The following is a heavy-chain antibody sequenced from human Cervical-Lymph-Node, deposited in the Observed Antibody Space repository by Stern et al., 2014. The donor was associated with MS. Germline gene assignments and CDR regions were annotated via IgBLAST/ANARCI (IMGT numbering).Heavy chain of an antibody. J-gene: IGHJ4*02. D-gene: IGHD6-6*01. CDR1: GYNLTTFA. CDR3: ATWGAGSSPPLFY. Sequence: VQLVQSGSELKKPGASVKVSCKASGYNLTTFAINWGRQAPGQGLEWMGWINTKTGNPTFAQVFTGRFVFSLDASINTAYLQIISLKAEDSAVYYCATWGAGSSPPLFYWGQGTLVTVSS. V-gene: IGHV7-4-1*02. CDR2: INTKTGNP.